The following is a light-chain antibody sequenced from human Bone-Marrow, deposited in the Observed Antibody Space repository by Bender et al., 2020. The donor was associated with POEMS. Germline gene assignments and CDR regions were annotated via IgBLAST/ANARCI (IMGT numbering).Light chain of an antibody. V-gene: IGLV3-27*01. CDR2: EDS. J-gene: IGLJ3*02. CDR3: FSVDDNNLGV. CDR1: ILTKNY. Sequence: SYELTQPSSVSVSPGQTARITCSGHILTKNYARWFQQKPGQAPALLIYEDSKRPSIISDRFSGSNSGTTVTLTINRAQVEDEGDYYCFSVDDNNLGVFGGGTKLAVL.